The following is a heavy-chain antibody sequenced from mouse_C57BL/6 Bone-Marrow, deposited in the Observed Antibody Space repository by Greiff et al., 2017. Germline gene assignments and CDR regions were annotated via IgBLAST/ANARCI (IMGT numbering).Heavy chain of an antibody. V-gene: IGHV1-64*01. CDR2: IHPNSGST. CDR3: SRDTTVVATDY. J-gene: IGHJ2*01. Sequence: QVQLQQPGAELVKPGASVTLSCKASGYTFTSYWMHWVKQRPGQGLEWIGMIHPNSGSTNYNEKFKSKATLTVDKSSSTAYMQLSSLTSEDSAVYYCSRDTTVVATDYWGQGTTLTVSS. D-gene: IGHD1-1*01. CDR1: GYTFTSYW.